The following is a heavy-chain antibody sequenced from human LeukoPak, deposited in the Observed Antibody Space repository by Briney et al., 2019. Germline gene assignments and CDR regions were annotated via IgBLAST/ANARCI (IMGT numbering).Heavy chain of an antibody. CDR2: ISSDGRNK. CDR3: ARDQWALDY. Sequence: PGGSLRLSCAASGXTFSSFAMHWVRQAPGKGLEWVAVISSDGRNKYYVDSVQGRFTISRDNSKNTLYLQMNSLRPEDTAVYYCARDQWALDYWGQGTLVTVPS. J-gene: IGHJ4*02. V-gene: IGHV3-30*04. D-gene: IGHD1-26*01. CDR1: GXTFSSFA.